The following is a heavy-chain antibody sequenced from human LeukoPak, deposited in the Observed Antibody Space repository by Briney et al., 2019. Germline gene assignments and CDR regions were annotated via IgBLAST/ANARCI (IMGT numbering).Heavy chain of an antibody. CDR3: AREATIFGVVMGNWFDP. CDR2: INSDGSST. D-gene: IGHD3-3*01. J-gene: IGHJ5*02. CDR1: GFTFSSYW. Sequence: GGSLRLSCAASGFTFSSYWMHWVRQAPGKGLVWVSRINSDGSSTSYADSVKGRFTLSRDNSKNTLYLQMNSLRAEDTAVYYCAREATIFGVVMGNWFDPWGQGTLVTVSS. V-gene: IGHV3-74*01.